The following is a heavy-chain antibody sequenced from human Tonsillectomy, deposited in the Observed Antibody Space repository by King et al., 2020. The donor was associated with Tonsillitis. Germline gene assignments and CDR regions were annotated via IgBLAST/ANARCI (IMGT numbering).Heavy chain of an antibody. CDR3: ARERLGDDAFDM. CDR1: GYTFSGYY. CDR2: INPNSGDT. J-gene: IGHJ3*02. D-gene: IGHD3-10*01. Sequence: QMQLVQSGAEVKKPGASVKVSCKTSGYTFSGYYMNWVRQAPGQGLEWMGWINPNSGDTNYAQRFQGRVTMTRDTSISTAYMELSRLRSDDTAVYYCARERLGDDAFDMWGQGTLVTVSS. V-gene: IGHV1-2*02.